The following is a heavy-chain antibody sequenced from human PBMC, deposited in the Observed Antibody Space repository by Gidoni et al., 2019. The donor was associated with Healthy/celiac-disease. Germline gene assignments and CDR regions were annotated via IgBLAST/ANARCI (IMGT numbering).Heavy chain of an antibody. V-gene: IGHV3-30-3*01. CDR2: ISYDGSNK. CDR1: RFPFSSYA. Sequence: QVQLVESGGGVFQPARSLRLSCAASRFPFSSYAMHWVRQAPGKGLEWVAVISYDGSNKYYADTVKGRFTISRDNSKNTLYLQMNSLRAEDTAVYYCARNTIFGVVIDYWGQGTLVTVSS. CDR3: ARNTIFGVVIDY. J-gene: IGHJ4*02. D-gene: IGHD3-3*01.